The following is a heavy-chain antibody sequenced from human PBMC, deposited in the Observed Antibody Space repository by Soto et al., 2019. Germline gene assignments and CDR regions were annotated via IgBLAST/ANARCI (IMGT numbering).Heavy chain of an antibody. Sequence: HSQTLSLTCAISGDSVSCNSAAGDCSIRSRSRGLEWLRRTYYRSKWYNDYAVSVKSRIAINPDTSKNQFSLQLNSVTPEDTAVYYCARVGRDHYYYYGMDVWGQGTTVTVSS. CDR3: ARVGRDHYYYYGMDV. CDR2: TYYRSKWYN. CDR1: GDSVSCNSAA. V-gene: IGHV6-1*01. J-gene: IGHJ6*02.